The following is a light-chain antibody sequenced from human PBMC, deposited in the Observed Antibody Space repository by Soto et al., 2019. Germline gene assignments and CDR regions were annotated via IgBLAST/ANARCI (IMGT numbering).Light chain of an antibody. J-gene: IGLJ1*01. CDR3: QSYDSSLGAV. CDR1: SSNIGADYD. CDR2: SNI. Sequence: QSVLTQPPSVSGAPGQRVTFSCIGSSSNIGADYDVPWYQQLPGTAPKLLIYSNINRPSGVAYPFSGSKSGASAALAITGVQAEDEADYYCQSYDSSLGAVFGTGTKLTVL. V-gene: IGLV1-40*01.